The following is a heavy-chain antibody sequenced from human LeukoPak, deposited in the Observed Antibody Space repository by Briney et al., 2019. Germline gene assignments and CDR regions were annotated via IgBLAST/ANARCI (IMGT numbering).Heavy chain of an antibody. CDR2: IYYSGST. D-gene: IGHD2-15*01. CDR1: GGSIISDSYY. V-gene: IGHV4-39*07. CDR3: ARAGYCSGGSCYSDY. J-gene: IGHJ4*02. Sequence: SETLSLTCTVSGGSIISDSYYWGWIRQPPGKGLEWIANIYYSGSTNYNPSLKSRVTISVDTSKNQFSLKLSSVTAADTAVYYCARAGYCSGGSCYSDYWGQGTLVTVSS.